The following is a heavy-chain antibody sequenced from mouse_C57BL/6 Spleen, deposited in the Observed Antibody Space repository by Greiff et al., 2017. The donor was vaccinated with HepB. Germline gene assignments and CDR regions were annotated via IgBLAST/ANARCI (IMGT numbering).Heavy chain of an antibody. CDR1: GYTFTDYN. CDR3: ARCDYGRTVFDY. J-gene: IGHJ2*01. CDR2: INPNNGGT. V-gene: IGHV1-18*01. Sequence: EVQLQQSGPELVKPGASVKIPCKASGYTFTDYNMDWVKQSHGKSLEWIGDINPNNGGTNYNQKFKGKATLTVDKSSSTAYMELRSLTSEDTAVYYCARCDYGRTVFDYWGQGTTLTVSS. D-gene: IGHD1-1*01.